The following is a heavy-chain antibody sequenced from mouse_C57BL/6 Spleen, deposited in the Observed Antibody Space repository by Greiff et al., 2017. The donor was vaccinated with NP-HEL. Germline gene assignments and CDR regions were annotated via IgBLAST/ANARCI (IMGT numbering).Heavy chain of an antibody. V-gene: IGHV1-69*01. D-gene: IGHD1-1*01. Sequence: QVQLKQPGAELVMPGASVKLSCKASGYTFTSYWMHWVKQRPGQGLEWIGEIDPSDSYTNYNQKFKGKSTLTVDKSSSTAYMQLSSLTSEDSAVYYCARWGTTYAMDYWGQGTSVTVSS. CDR2: IDPSDSYT. J-gene: IGHJ4*01. CDR3: ARWGTTYAMDY. CDR1: GYTFTSYW.